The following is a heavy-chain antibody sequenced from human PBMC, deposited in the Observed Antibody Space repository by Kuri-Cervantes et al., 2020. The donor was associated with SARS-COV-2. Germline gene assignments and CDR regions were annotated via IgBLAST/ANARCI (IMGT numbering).Heavy chain of an antibody. D-gene: IGHD3-3*01. CDR3: AKEADFWSGSDLDY. V-gene: IGHV3-30-3*01. Sequence: GGSLRLSCAASGFTFSSYAMHWVRQAPGKGLEWVAVISYDGSNKYYADSVKGRFTISRDNSKNTLYLQMNSPRAEDTAVYYCAKEADFWSGSDLDYWGQGTLVTVSS. CDR2: ISYDGSNK. CDR1: GFTFSSYA. J-gene: IGHJ4*02.